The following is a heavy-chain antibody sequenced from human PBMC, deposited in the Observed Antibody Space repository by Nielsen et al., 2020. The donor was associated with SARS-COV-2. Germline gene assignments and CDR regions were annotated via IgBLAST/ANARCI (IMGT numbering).Heavy chain of an antibody. CDR1: GFTFSSYA. J-gene: IGHJ6*02. D-gene: IGHD3-10*01. CDR2: IWYDGSNK. V-gene: IGHV3-33*01. Sequence: GESLKISCAASGFTFSSYAMHWVPQAPGKGLEWVAVIWYDGSNKYYADSVKGRFTISRDNSKKTLYLQMNSLSAEDTAVYYCARDGYYGSGSFATYGRGMDVWGQGTTVTVSS. CDR3: ARDGYYGSGSFATYGRGMDV.